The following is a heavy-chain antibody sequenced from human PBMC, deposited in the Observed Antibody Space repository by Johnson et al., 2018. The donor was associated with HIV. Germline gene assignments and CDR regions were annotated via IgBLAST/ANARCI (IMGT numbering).Heavy chain of an antibody. CDR3: AKDWGIAAAGTDACDI. V-gene: IGHV3-30*02. Sequence: QVQLVESGGGVVQPGGSLRLSCAASGFTFSSYGMHWVRQAPGKGLEWVAFIRYDGSNKYYADSVKGRFTISRDNSKNTLYLQMNSLRAEDTAVYYCAKDWGIAAAGTDACDIWGQGTMVTVSS. CDR2: IRYDGSNK. J-gene: IGHJ3*02. D-gene: IGHD6-13*01. CDR1: GFTFSSYG.